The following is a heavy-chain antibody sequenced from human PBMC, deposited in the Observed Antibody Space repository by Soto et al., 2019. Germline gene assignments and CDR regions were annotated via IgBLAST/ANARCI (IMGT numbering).Heavy chain of an antibody. Sequence: PSETLSLTCTVSDGSISNFYWTWIRQSPDKGLEWIGWIYFATTNYNPSLKSRVAMSLDASKNQVSLILRSVTAADTAVYYCARRARPNFWSGYYTGSPYYYYYYGMDVWGQGTTVTVSS. CDR1: DGSISNFY. V-gene: IGHV4-59*01. D-gene: IGHD3-3*01. CDR3: ARRARPNFWSGYYTGSPYYYYYYGMDV. CDR2: IYFATT. J-gene: IGHJ6*02.